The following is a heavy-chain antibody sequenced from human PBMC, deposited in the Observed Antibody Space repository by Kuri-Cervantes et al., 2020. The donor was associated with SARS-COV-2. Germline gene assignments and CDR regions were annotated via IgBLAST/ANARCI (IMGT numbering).Heavy chain of an antibody. CDR3: ASDRAGDTIFGVVIDY. CDR2: ISYDGSNK. Sequence: GGSLRLSCAASGFTFSSYAMHWVRQAPGKGLEWVAVISYDGSNKYYADSVKGRFTISRDNSKNTLYLQMSSLRAEDTAVYYCASDRAGDTIFGVVIDYWGQGTLVTVSS. J-gene: IGHJ4*02. V-gene: IGHV3-30*04. D-gene: IGHD3-3*01. CDR1: GFTFSSYA.